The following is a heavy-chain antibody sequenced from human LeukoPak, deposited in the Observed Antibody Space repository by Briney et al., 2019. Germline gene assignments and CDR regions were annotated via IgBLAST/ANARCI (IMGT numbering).Heavy chain of an antibody. D-gene: IGHD3-3*01. CDR2: IYPGDSDT. CDR3: ARKLVFWSGYSEYYFDY. Sequence: GESLKISCKGSGYSFTSYWIGWVRQMPGKGLEWMGIIYPGDSDTRYSPSFQGQVTISADKSISTAYLQWSSLKASDTAMYYCARKLVFWSGYSEYYFDYWGQGTLVTVSS. J-gene: IGHJ4*02. V-gene: IGHV5-51*01. CDR1: GYSFTSYW.